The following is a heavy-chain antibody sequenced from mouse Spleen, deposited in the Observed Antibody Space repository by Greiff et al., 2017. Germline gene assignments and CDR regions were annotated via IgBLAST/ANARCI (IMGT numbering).Heavy chain of an antibody. CDR1: GYTFTSYW. CDR2: IDPSDSYT. V-gene: IGHV1-69*01. Sequence: QVQLQQPGAELVMPGASVKLSCKASGYTFTSYWMHWVKQRPGQGLEWIGEIDPSDSYTNYNQKFKGKATLTVDKSSSTAYMQLSSLTSEDSAVYYCARGGDHRSYAMDYWGQGTSVTVSS. CDR3: ARGGDHRSYAMDY. J-gene: IGHJ4*01.